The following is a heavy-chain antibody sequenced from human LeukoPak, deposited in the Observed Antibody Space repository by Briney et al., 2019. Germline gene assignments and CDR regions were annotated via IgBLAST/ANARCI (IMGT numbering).Heavy chain of an antibody. CDR1: GSTFTVAY. V-gene: IGHV1-2*02. Sequence: ASVTVSFRASGSTFTVAYMHWVRQAPGQGEEWMGWINPNSGETRYEQKFQGRVTMTRDTSIDTAHMELGSLTSDDTAVYYCARMLFNSGYDSWGQGTLVTVSS. CDR2: INPNSGET. D-gene: IGHD3-9*01. J-gene: IGHJ5*01. CDR3: ARMLFNSGYDS.